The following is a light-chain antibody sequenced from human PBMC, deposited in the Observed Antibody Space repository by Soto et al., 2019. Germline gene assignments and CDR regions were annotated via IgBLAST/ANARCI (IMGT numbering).Light chain of an antibody. Sequence: EIVMTQSPATLSVSPGERATLSCRASQSVSSNLAWYQQKPGQAPRLLIYGASTRATGIPARFSGSGSGTEFTLTISSLQSEDFAVYYCQQSNNWPRWYTFGQGTKLDIK. CDR1: QSVSSN. CDR3: QQSNNWPRWYT. J-gene: IGKJ2*01. V-gene: IGKV3-15*01. CDR2: GAS.